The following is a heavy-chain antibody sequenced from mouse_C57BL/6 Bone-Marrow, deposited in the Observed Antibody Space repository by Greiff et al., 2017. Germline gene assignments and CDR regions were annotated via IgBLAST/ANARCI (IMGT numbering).Heavy chain of an antibody. V-gene: IGHV1-54*01. CDR3: ARLWDGNPYYYARDY. CDR1: GYAFTNYL. Sequence: QVQLQQSGAELVRPGTSVKVSCKASGYAFTNYLIEWVKQRPGQGLEWIGVINPGSGGTNYNEKFKGKATLTADKSSSTAYMQLSSLTSEDSAVYFCARLWDGNPYYYARDYWGQGTSGT. CDR2: INPGSGGT. D-gene: IGHD4-1*01. J-gene: IGHJ4*01.